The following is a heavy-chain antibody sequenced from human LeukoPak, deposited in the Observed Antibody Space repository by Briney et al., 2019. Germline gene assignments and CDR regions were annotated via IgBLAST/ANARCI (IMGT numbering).Heavy chain of an antibody. CDR2: MNTNTGNP. CDR3: ARGVVVPAAIMWIDP. CDR1: GYTFTSYA. J-gene: IGHJ5*02. D-gene: IGHD2-2*01. Sequence: ASVKVSCKASGYTFTSYAMNWVRQAPGQGLEWMGWMNTNTGNPTYAQGFTGRFVFSSDTSVSTAYLQISSLKAEDTAVYYCARGVVVPAAIMWIDPWGQGTLVTVSS. V-gene: IGHV7-4-1*02.